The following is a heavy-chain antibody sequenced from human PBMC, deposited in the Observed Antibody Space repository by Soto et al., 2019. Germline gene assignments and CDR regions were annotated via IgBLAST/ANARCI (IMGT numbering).Heavy chain of an antibody. V-gene: IGHV1-2*02. J-gene: IGHJ6*02. D-gene: IGHD3-3*01. Sequence: QVHLVQSGAEVKKPGASVKVSCKASGYTFTGNYIHWVRPAPGQGLEWMGWVNPDNGGTTSAQKFQGRVTMTRDTSVTTAYKELTSLTSDDTAVYYCARDPRPPTGWLGFWEYGMDVWGQGTTVTVSS. CDR1: GYTFTGNY. CDR2: VNPDNGGT. CDR3: ARDPRPPTGWLGFWEYGMDV.